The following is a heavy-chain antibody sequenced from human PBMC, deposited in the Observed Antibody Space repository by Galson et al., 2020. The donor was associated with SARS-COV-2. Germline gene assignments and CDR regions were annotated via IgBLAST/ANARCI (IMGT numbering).Heavy chain of an antibody. V-gene: IGHV4-61*02. D-gene: IGHD3-22*01. Sequence: SETLSLTCTVSGGSISSGSYYWSWIRQPAGKELEWIGRIHSTGSTNYNPSLKSRVTISVDTSKNQFSLRLSSVTAADTAVYYCARSHDGSGNALDIWGQGTMVTVSS. CDR1: GGSISSGSYY. CDR3: ARSHDGSGNALDI. CDR2: IHSTGST. J-gene: IGHJ3*02.